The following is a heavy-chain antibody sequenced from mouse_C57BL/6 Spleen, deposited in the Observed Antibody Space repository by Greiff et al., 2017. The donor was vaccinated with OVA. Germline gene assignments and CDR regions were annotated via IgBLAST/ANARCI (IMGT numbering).Heavy chain of an antibody. Sequence: QVQLQQSGAELVRPGTSVKVSCKASGYAFTNYLIEWVKQRPGQGLEWIGVINPGSGGTNYNEKFKGKATLTADTSSSTAYMQLSSLTSDDSAVYFCARFVYYDYDVIAYWGQGTLVTVSA. J-gene: IGHJ3*01. CDR1: GYAFTNYL. V-gene: IGHV1-54*01. CDR2: INPGSGGT. CDR3: ARFVYYDYDVIAY. D-gene: IGHD2-4*01.